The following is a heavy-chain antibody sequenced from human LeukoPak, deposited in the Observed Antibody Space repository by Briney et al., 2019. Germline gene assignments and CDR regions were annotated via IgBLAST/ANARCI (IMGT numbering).Heavy chain of an antibody. V-gene: IGHV1-2*02. CDR3: ARGGGEGMDV. CDR2: INPNSGDT. CDR1: GYTFIGYY. J-gene: IGHJ6*02. D-gene: IGHD5-12*01. Sequence: ASVKVSCKASGYTFIGYYIHWVRQAPGQGLEWMGWINPNSGDTNYAQEFQGRVTMTRDTSITTAYMELSRLRSDDTAVYYCARGGGEGMDVWGQGTAVTVSS.